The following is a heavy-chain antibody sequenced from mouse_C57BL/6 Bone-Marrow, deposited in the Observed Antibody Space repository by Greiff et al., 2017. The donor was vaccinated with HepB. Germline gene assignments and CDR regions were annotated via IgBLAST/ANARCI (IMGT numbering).Heavy chain of an antibody. CDR3: AREGLPRYAMDY. D-gene: IGHD2-4*01. CDR1: GYTFTSYW. CDR2: INPSNGGT. V-gene: IGHV1-53*01. J-gene: IGHJ4*01. Sequence: QVQLQQPGAELVKPGASVKLSCKASGYTFTSYWMHWVKQRPGQGLEWIGNINPSNGGTNYNEKFKSKATLTVDKSSSTAYMQLSSLTSEDSAVYYCAREGLPRYAMDYWGQGTSVTVSS.